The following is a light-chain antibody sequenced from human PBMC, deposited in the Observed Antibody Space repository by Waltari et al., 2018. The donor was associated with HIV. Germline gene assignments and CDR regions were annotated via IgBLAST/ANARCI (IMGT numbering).Light chain of an antibody. CDR1: SSDVGGYNY. Sequence: QSALTQPASVSGSPGQSITISCTRTSSDVGGYNYASWYQQHPGKAPKLMIYEVSNRPSGVSNRFSGSKSGNTASLTISGLQAEDEADYYCSSYTSSSTLGVFGGGTKLTVL. CDR2: EVS. CDR3: SSYTSSSTLGV. J-gene: IGLJ2*01. V-gene: IGLV2-14*01.